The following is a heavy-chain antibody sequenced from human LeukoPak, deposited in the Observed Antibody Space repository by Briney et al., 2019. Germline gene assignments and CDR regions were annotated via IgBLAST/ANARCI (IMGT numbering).Heavy chain of an antibody. V-gene: IGHV1-69*05. CDR2: IIPIFGTA. D-gene: IGHD6-13*01. J-gene: IGHJ5*02. CDR1: GGTSSSYA. CDR3: ARDALPGYSSSWYWFDP. Sequence: SVKVSCKASGGTSSSYAISWVRQAPGQALEWMGGIIPIFGTANYAQKFQGRVTITTDESTSTAYMELSSLRSEDTAVYYCARDALPGYSSSWYWFDPWGQGTLVTVSS.